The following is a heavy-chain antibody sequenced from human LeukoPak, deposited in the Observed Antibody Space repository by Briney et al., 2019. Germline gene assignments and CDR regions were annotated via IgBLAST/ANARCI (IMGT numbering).Heavy chain of an antibody. CDR1: GGTFSSYA. Sequence: ASVKVSCKASGGTFSSYAISWVRQAPGQGLEWMGGIIPIFGTANCAQKFQGRVTITADESTSTAYMELSSLRSEDTAVYYCAREVSGWQQYNWFDPWGQGTLVTVSS. CDR3: AREVSGWQQYNWFDP. CDR2: IIPIFGTA. V-gene: IGHV1-69*13. D-gene: IGHD6-19*01. J-gene: IGHJ5*02.